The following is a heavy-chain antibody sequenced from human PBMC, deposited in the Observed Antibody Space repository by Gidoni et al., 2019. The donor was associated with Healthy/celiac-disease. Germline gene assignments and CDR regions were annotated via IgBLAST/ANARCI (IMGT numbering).Heavy chain of an antibody. CDR2: IYPGDSDT. Sequence: EVQLVQSGAEVKKPGESLKISCKGSGYSFTSYWIGWVRQMPGKGLEWMGLIYPGDSDTRYSPSFQGQVTISADKSISTAYLQWSSLKASDTAMYYCARGSVINYYYYGMDVWGQGTTVTVSS. D-gene: IGHD3-16*02. CDR3: ARGSVINYYYYGMDV. V-gene: IGHV5-51*01. J-gene: IGHJ6*02. CDR1: GYSFTSYW.